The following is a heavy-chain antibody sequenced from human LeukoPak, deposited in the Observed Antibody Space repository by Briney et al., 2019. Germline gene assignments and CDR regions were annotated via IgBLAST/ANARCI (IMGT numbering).Heavy chain of an antibody. CDR3: ASTHAGRYYTTFDF. CDR1: GDSISSASSY. J-gene: IGHJ4*02. Sequence: SETLSLTCTVSGDSISSASSYWAWVRQPPGKGLEWIGTVYYTGRTYNNPSLKSRISISIDTSSSQFSLKVASVSAADTAVYYCASTHAGRYYTTFDFWGQGTLVTVSS. V-gene: IGHV4-39*01. D-gene: IGHD1-26*01. CDR2: VYYTGRT.